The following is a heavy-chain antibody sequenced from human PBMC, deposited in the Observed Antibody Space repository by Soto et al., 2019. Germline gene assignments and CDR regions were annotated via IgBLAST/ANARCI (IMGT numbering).Heavy chain of an antibody. CDR3: ARDLALAGNY. D-gene: IGHD6-19*01. V-gene: IGHV3-21*01. CDR1: GFTFRSYA. J-gene: IGHJ4*02. CDR2: ISSASTYT. Sequence: GGSLRLSCAASGFTFRSYAMNWVRQTQEKGLEWVSSISSASTYTHYADSVKGRFTISRDNANNSLFLQMNSLRAEDTAIYYCARDLALAGNYWGQGALVTVSS.